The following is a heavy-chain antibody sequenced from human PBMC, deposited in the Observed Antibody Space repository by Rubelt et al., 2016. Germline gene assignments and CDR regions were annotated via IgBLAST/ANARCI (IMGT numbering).Heavy chain of an antibody. CDR2: INAGNGNT. D-gene: IGHD2-8*01. CDR1: GYTFTSYA. Sequence: QVQLVQSGAEVKKPGASVKASCKASGYTFTSYAMHWVRQAPGQRLEWMGWINAGNGNTKYSQKFQGRVTITRDTSASTAYMGLSSLRSEDTAVYYCARAQRIRLLMVYAPTFDYRGQGTLVTVSS. J-gene: IGHJ4*02. CDR3: ARAQRIRLLMVYAPTFDY. V-gene: IGHV1-3*01.